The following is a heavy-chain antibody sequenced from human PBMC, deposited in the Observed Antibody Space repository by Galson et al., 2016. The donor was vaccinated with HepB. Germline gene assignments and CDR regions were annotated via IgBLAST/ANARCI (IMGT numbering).Heavy chain of an antibody. CDR3: ARGIVVEVEYFYYYYAMDV. Sequence: SVKVSCKASGYNFNRFAMHWVRQAPGHRLEWMGWINAANGDTKYSQKFQHRVTINRDTSTSTASLELSGLRSEDTAVYYCARGIVVEVEYFYYYYAMDVWGQGTTVTVSS. CDR1: GYNFNRFA. J-gene: IGHJ6*02. CDR2: INAANGDT. D-gene: IGHD2-15*01. V-gene: IGHV1-3*01.